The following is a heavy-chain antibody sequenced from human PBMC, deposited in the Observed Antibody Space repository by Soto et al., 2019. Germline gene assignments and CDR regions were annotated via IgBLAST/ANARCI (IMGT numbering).Heavy chain of an antibody. CDR1: GGTFSSYA. D-gene: IGHD3-10*01. V-gene: IGHV1-69*06. J-gene: IGHJ4*02. Sequence: SVKVSCKASGGTFSSYAISWVRQAPGQGLEWMGGIIPIFGTANYAQKFQGRVTITADKSTSTAYMELSSLRSEDTAVYYCASAFYYYGSGSYFQNFDYWGQGTLVTVSS. CDR2: IIPIFGTA. CDR3: ASAFYYYGSGSYFQNFDY.